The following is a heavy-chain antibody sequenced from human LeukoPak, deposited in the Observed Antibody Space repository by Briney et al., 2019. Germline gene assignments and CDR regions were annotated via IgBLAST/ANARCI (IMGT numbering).Heavy chain of an antibody. Sequence: PSETLSLTCAVYGGSFSGYYWSWIRQPAGKGLEWIGRIYSSGYTNYNPSLKSRVTMSVDTSKNQFSLKLSSVTAADTAVYYCARASSSTSWFDPWGQGALVSVSS. V-gene: IGHV4-59*10. J-gene: IGHJ5*02. CDR3: ARASSSTSWFDP. CDR2: IYSSGYT. CDR1: GGSFSGYY. D-gene: IGHD6-13*01.